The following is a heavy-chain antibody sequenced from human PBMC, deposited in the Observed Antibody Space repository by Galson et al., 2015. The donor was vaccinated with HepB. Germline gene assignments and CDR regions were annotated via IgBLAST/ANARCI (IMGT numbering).Heavy chain of an antibody. CDR3: ARVAPMAGYGMDV. V-gene: IGHV4-30-2*01. CDR2: IYHSGST. CDR1: GGSISSGGYS. D-gene: IGHD3-10*01. Sequence: LSLTCAVSGGSISSGGYSWGWIRQPPGKGLEWIGYIYHSGSTYYNPSLKSRVTISVDRSKNQFSLKLSSVTAADTAVYYCARVAPMAGYGMDVWGQGTTVTVSS. J-gene: IGHJ6*02.